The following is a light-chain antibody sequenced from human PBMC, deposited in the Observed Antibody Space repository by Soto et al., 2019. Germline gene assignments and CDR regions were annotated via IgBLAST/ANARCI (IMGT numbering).Light chain of an antibody. CDR2: GAS. CDR3: QQYGSSSYT. CDR1: QSVSSSY. Sequence: EIVLTQSPDTLSLSPGERATLSCRASQSVSSSYLAWYQQKPGQAPRLLIYGASSRATGIPDRFSGGGSGTDFTLTISRVEPEDFAVYYCQQYGSSSYTFGQGTKLEI. J-gene: IGKJ2*01. V-gene: IGKV3-20*01.